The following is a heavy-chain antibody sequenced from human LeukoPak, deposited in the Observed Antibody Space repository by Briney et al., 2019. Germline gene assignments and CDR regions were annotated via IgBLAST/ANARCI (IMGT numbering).Heavy chain of an antibody. CDR2: ISAYNGNT. CDR3: ARDDYYDSSGYYFGDY. Sequence: GASVKVSCKASGYTFTSYGISWVRQAPGQGLEWMGWISAYNGNTNYAQKLQGRVTMTTDTSTSTAYMELRSLRSDDTAVYYCARDDYYDSSGYYFGDYWGQGTLVTVSS. CDR1: GYTFTSYG. J-gene: IGHJ4*02. D-gene: IGHD3-22*01. V-gene: IGHV1-18*01.